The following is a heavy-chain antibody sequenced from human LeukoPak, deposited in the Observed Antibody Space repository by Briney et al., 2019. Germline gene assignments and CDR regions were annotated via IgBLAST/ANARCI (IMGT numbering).Heavy chain of an antibody. CDR2: IYYSGST. D-gene: IGHD3-3*01. V-gene: IGHV4-59*01. CDR1: GGSISSYY. Sequence: SETLSLTCTVSGGSISSYYWSWIRQPPGKGLEWIGYIYYSGSTNYNPSLKSRVTISVDTSKNQFSLKLSSVTAADTAVYYCARGSITIFGVVPETHNWSDPWGQGTLVTVSS. CDR3: ARGSITIFGVVPETHNWSDP. J-gene: IGHJ5*02.